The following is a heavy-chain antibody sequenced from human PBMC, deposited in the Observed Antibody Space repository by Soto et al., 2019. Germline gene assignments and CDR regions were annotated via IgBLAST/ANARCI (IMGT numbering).Heavy chain of an antibody. CDR3: ARNNDFWSGYYNLDY. CDR1: GFTFSDYY. V-gene: IGHV3-11*01. Sequence: GGSLRLSCAASGFTFSDYYMSWIRQAPGKGLEWVSYISSSGSTIYYADSVKGRFTISRDNAKNSLYLQMNSLRAEDTAVYYCARNNDFWSGYYNLDYWGQGTLVTVSS. CDR2: ISSSGSTI. D-gene: IGHD3-3*01. J-gene: IGHJ4*02.